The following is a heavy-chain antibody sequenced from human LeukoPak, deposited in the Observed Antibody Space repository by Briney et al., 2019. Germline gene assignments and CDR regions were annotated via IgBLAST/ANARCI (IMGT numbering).Heavy chain of an antibody. J-gene: IGHJ5*02. V-gene: IGHV1-18*01. D-gene: IGHD6-13*01. Sequence: GASVKVSCKTSGYTFTSYGISWVRQAPGQGLEWMGWISSSKGNTNYAQKLQGRVTMTTDTSTSTAYMELRSLRSDDTAVYYCARDRASGYTNTNWFDPWGQGSLITVSS. CDR2: ISSSKGNT. CDR1: GYTFTSYG. CDR3: ARDRASGYTNTNWFDP.